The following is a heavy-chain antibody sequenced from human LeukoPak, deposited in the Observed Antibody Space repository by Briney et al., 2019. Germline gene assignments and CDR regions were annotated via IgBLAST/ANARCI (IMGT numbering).Heavy chain of an antibody. D-gene: IGHD3-10*01. CDR3: ARAPPSREGPLWFGELSYYYYYMDV. V-gene: IGHV3-11*01. Sequence: GGSLRLSCAASGFTFSDYYMSWIHQAPGKWLEWVSYISSIGSTIYYADSVKGRFTISRDNAKNSLYLQMNSLRAEDTAVYYCARAPPSREGPLWFGELSYYYYYMDVWGKGTTVTISS. CDR1: GFTFSDYY. CDR2: ISSIGSTI. J-gene: IGHJ6*03.